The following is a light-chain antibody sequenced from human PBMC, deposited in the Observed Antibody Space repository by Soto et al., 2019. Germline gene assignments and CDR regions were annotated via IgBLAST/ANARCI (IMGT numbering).Light chain of an antibody. V-gene: IGKV3-20*01. CDR1: QSVSSSA. CDR2: GAS. CDR3: QYYGTSPQT. Sequence: EIVLTQSPGTLSLSPGKRATLSCGGSQSVSSSALAWYQQKPGQAPRRLIYGASSRATGIPDRFSGSGSGTDFTLTISRLEPEDFAVYYCQYYGTSPQTFGQGTKVDIK. J-gene: IGKJ1*01.